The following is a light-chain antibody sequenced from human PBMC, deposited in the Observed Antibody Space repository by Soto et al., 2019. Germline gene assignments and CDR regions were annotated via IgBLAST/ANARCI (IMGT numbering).Light chain of an antibody. CDR2: EGT. CDR1: SSDVGSYYV. CDR3: CSYAGSNTFVV. Sequence: QSVLTQPASVSGSPGQSTTISCTGTSSDVGSYYVVSWYQQHPGKAPKLMIYEGTKRPSGVSSRFSGSRSGNTASLTISGLQAEDEADYYCCSYAGSNTFVVLGGGTQLTVL. V-gene: IGLV2-23*03. J-gene: IGLJ2*01.